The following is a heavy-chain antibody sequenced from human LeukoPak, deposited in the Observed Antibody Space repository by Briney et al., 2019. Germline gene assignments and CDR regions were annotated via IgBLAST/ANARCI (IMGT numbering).Heavy chain of an antibody. CDR2: IYYSGST. J-gene: IGHJ2*01. Sequence: PSETLSLTCTVSGGSISSYYWNWIRQPPGKGLEWIGYIYYSGSTNYNPSLKSRVTLSIDSSKNEFSLKLSSVTAADTAVYYCARVYYYGPGSYYADWYFDLWGRGTLVTVSS. CDR1: GGSISSYY. V-gene: IGHV4-59*01. CDR3: ARVYYYGPGSYYADWYFDL. D-gene: IGHD3-10*01.